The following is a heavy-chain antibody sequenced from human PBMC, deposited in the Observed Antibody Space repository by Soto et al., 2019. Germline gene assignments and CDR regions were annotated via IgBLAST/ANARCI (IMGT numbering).Heavy chain of an antibody. D-gene: IGHD4-17*01. J-gene: IGHJ3*02. CDR3: AKDAVGNDYGDDDAFDI. CDR2: ISGSGGST. CDR1: GFTFSSYA. V-gene: IGHV3-23*01. Sequence: EVQLLESGGGLVQPGGSLRLSCAASGFTFSSYAMSWVRQAPGKGLEWVSAISGSGGSTYYADSVKGRFTISRDNSKNTLYLQMNSLRAEDTAVYYCAKDAVGNDYGDDDAFDIWGQGTMVTVSS.